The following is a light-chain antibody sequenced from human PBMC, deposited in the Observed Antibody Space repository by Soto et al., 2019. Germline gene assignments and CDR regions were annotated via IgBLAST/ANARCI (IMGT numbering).Light chain of an antibody. CDR1: QSISNF. Sequence: DIQMTQSPSSLSASVGDRVTITCRASQSISNFLNWYQQKPGKAPELLIYAASSLHSGVPSRFSGSGSGTNFTLTISSLQPEEFATYSCQQSYTTPYTFGQGTKLEIK. CDR3: QQSYTTPYT. V-gene: IGKV1-39*01. CDR2: AAS. J-gene: IGKJ2*01.